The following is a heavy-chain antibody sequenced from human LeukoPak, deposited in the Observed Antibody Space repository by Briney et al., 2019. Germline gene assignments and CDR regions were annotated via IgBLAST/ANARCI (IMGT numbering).Heavy chain of an antibody. D-gene: IGHD3-22*01. J-gene: IGHJ5*02. CDR2: IHPNSGGT. CDR3: ARGANYDSSGYYYVSAWFDP. Sequence: ASVRVSCKASGYTFTGYYMHWVRQAPGQGLEWMGWIHPNSGGTNYAQKFQGRVTMTRDTYISTAYMELNRLRSDDADMYYCARGANYDSSGYYYVSAWFDPWGQGTLVTVSS. V-gene: IGHV1-2*02. CDR1: GYTFTGYY.